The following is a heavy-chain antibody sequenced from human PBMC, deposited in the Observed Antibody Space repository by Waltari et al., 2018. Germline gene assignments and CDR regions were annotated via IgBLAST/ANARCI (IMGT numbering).Heavy chain of an antibody. CDR1: GFSFTNAY. Sequence: EVHLVESGGDLVKPGGSLRLSCAASGFSFTNAYMSWVRQAPGKGLEWVGLIRREIDGGTTDYFPPVKGRFTISRDDSKNTLYLQMSSLKTEDTGIYYCTSNPPMFDNWGQGTLVTVSS. V-gene: IGHV3-15*01. J-gene: IGHJ4*02. CDR2: IRREIDGGTT. CDR3: TSNPPMFDN.